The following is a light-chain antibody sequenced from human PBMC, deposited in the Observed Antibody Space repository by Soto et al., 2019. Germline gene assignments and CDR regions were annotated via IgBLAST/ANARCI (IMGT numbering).Light chain of an antibody. CDR1: QSVTSN. CDR3: HQRQSWPRT. J-gene: IGKJ1*01. Sequence: EIVMTQSPATLSVSPGERATLSCRASQSVTSNLAWYQQKPGRAPRLLIYGASTRATGIPARFGGSGSGTEFTLTISDVEPEDFAVYYCHQRQSWPRTFGQGTKVDIK. CDR2: GAS. V-gene: IGKV3-15*01.